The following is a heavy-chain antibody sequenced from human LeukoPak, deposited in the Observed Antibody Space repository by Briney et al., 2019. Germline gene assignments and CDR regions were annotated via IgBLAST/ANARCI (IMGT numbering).Heavy chain of an antibody. CDR3: ARAGSYGYEYYFDY. J-gene: IGHJ4*02. CDR1: GGSISSGSYY. V-gene: IGHV4-61*02. Sequence: PAETLSLTCTVSGGSISSGSYYWSWIRQPAGKGLEWIGRIYTSGSTNYNPSLKSRVTISVDTSKNQFSLKLSSVTAADTAVYYCARAGSYGYEYYFDYWGQGTLVTVSS. D-gene: IGHD5-18*01. CDR2: IYTSGST.